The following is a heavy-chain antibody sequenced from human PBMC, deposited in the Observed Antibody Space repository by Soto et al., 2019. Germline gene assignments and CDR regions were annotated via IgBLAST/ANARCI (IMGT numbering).Heavy chain of an antibody. V-gene: IGHV3-30*18. Sequence: GSLRLSCAASGFTFSSYGMHWVRQAPGKGLEWVAVISYDGSNKYYADSVKGRFTISRDNSKNTLYLQMNSLRAEDTAVYYCAKDGVGERITIFGVVIPPYYYYYGMDVWGQGTTVTSP. CDR1: GFTFSSYG. CDR2: ISYDGSNK. D-gene: IGHD3-3*01. J-gene: IGHJ6*02. CDR3: AKDGVGERITIFGVVIPPYYYYYGMDV.